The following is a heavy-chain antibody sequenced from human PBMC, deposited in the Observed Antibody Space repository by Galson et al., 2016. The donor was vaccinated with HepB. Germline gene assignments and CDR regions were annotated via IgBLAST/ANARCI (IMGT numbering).Heavy chain of an antibody. D-gene: IGHD2-21*02. CDR2: IWFDGSKK. V-gene: IGHV3-33*01. J-gene: IGHJ3*01. CDR3: ARAAYCGGDCSGLDAFDF. CDR1: GFTFSHYG. Sequence: SLRLSCAASGFTFSHYGMHWVRQAPGKGLEWVAVIWFDGSKKFYGNSVKGRFIISRDNSKNTVDLHMSSLRAEDTAVYYCARAAYCGGDCSGLDAFDFWGQGTLVTVSS.